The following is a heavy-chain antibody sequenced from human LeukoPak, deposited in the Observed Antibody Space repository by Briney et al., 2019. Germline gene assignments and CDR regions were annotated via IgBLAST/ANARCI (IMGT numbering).Heavy chain of an antibody. CDR1: GFTFSGSA. J-gene: IGHJ3*02. CDR3: TRSTAVGAAAFDT. Sequence: PGGSLRLSCAASGFTFSGSAMHWVRQASGKGLEWVGRIRSKANSYATAYAASVKGRFTISRDDSKNTAYLQMNSLKTEDTAVYYCTRSTAVGAAAFDTWGQGTMVTVSS. D-gene: IGHD1-26*01. CDR2: IRSKANSYAT. V-gene: IGHV3-73*01.